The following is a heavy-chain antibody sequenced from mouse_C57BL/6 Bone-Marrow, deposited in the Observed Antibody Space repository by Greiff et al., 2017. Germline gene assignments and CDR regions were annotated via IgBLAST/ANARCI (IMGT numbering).Heavy chain of an antibody. CDR3: ARGAAQATGYAMDY. CDR1: GYSITSGYY. J-gene: IGHJ4*01. CDR2: ISYDGSN. D-gene: IGHD3-2*02. V-gene: IGHV3-6*01. Sequence: EVQLKESGPGLVKPSQSLSLTCSVTGYSITSGYYWNWIRQFPGNKLEWMGYISYDGSNNYNPSLKNRISITRDTSKNQFFLKLNSVTTEDTATYYCARGAAQATGYAMDYWGQGTSVTVSS.